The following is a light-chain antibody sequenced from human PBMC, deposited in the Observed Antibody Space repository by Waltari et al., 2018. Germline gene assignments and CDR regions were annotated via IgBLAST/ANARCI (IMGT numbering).Light chain of an antibody. V-gene: IGLV2-14*03. J-gene: IGLJ2*01. CDR2: DVS. CDR1: RSDVGGYNY. Sequence: QSALTQPASVSGSPGQSITISCTATRSDVGGYNYDSWYQQHPGKAPKHMIYDVSNRPSGVSYRFSGSKSGNTASLTISGLQAEDEADYYCSSYRGSDNSVVFGGGTKLTVL. CDR3: SSYRGSDNSVV.